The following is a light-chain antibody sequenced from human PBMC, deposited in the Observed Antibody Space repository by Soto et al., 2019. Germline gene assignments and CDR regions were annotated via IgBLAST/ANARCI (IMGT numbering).Light chain of an antibody. CDR2: DAS. V-gene: IGKV1-33*01. CDR3: QQYDNRPIT. CDR1: QVISHY. J-gene: IGKJ5*01. Sequence: DIKMTQSPASLSGYVGDRATITCQAGQVISHYLNWYQQKPGKAPTLLIYDASNLATGVPSRFSGSGSETDFTFTITSLQPEDAAIYFCQQYDNRPITFGQGARLEIK.